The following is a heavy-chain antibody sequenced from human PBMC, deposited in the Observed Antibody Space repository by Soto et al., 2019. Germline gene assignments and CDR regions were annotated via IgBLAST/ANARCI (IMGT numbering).Heavy chain of an antibody. D-gene: IGHD3-10*01. CDR3: AKGYYYGSGSPRPYFDY. Sequence: PGGSLRLSCAASGFTFDDYAMHWVRQAPGKGLEWVSGISWNSGSIGYADSVKGRFTISRDNAKNSLYLQMNSLRAEDTALYYCAKGYYYGSGSPRPYFDYWGQGTLVTVSS. CDR2: ISWNSGSI. CDR1: GFTFDDYA. V-gene: IGHV3-9*01. J-gene: IGHJ4*02.